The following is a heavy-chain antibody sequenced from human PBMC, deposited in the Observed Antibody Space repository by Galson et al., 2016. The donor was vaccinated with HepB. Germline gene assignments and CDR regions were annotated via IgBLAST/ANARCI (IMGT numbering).Heavy chain of an antibody. Sequence: SVKVSCKASGYTFTSYAISWVRQAPGQGLEWMGWISPYRGNTNYAQRLQDRVTMTTDTSTSTAYMELTSLRSDDTAVYFCARQFGSSSGDYFDYWGQGTLVTVSS. D-gene: IGHD6-6*01. CDR1: GYTFTSYA. J-gene: IGHJ4*02. CDR3: ARQFGSSSGDYFDY. V-gene: IGHV1-18*01. CDR2: ISPYRGNT.